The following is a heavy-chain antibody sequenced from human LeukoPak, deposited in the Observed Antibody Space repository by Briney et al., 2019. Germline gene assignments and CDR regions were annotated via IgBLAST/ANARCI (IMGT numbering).Heavy chain of an antibody. CDR3: ATACGGKSCHLNA. Sequence: GASVKVSCKTSGYSFTAYYIHWVRQAPGQGLEWMGWIIPDSGGTKYGQKFQGNVTMSRDTSMRTAYLELNNLTSDDTAVYYCATACGGKSCHLNAWGQGTLVTVSS. CDR1: GYSFTAYY. J-gene: IGHJ5*02. D-gene: IGHD2-15*01. V-gene: IGHV1-2*02. CDR2: IIPDSGGT.